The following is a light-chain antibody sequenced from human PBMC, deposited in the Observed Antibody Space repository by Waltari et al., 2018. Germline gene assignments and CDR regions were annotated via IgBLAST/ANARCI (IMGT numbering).Light chain of an antibody. Sequence: QSALTQPAAVSGSPGQSATISCIGASREIGRYDIVSWYQQHPGNAPKLVISDVSKRPSGVSDRFSGSKSGDTASLTISGLQFEDEADYYCCSYAGNYVWVFGGGTRLTVL. V-gene: IGLV2-23*02. CDR3: CSYAGNYVWV. CDR1: SREIGRYDI. CDR2: DVS. J-gene: IGLJ3*02.